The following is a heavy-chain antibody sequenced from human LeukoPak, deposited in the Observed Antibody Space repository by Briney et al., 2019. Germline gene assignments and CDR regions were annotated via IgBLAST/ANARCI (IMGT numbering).Heavy chain of an antibody. J-gene: IGHJ3*02. V-gene: IGHV3-43*01. D-gene: IGHD3-22*01. CDR2: ISCDGGST. CDR1: GFTFDDYT. Sequence: GGSLRLSCAASGFTFDDYTMHWVRQAPGEGLEWVSLISCDGGSTYYADAVKGRFTISRDDSKNSLYLQMSSLRAEDTALYYCAKDHTTHYYDSSGYNAFDIWGQGTMVTVSS. CDR3: AKDHTTHYYDSSGYNAFDI.